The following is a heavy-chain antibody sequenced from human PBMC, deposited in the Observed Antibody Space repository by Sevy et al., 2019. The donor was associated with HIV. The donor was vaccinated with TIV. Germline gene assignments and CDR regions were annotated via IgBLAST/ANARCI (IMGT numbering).Heavy chain of an antibody. J-gene: IGHJ4*02. CDR1: GFTFDDYA. Sequence: GGSLRLSCTTSGFTFDDYAMSWFRQAPGKGLEWVAFITRNSYEAYGGTTDYAASVKGRFIISRDDSKSIAHLLMNSLKTEATAVYYCTRGLATADTPEYYLDYWGQGTLVTVSS. CDR3: TRGLATADTPEYYLDY. V-gene: IGHV3-49*03. CDR2: ITRNSYEAYGGTT. D-gene: IGHD5-12*01.